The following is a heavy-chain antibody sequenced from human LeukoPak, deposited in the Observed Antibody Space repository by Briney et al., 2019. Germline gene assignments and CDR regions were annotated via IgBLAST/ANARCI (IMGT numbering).Heavy chain of an antibody. D-gene: IGHD6-6*01. V-gene: IGHV4-4*07. CDR2: IYTSGST. J-gene: IGHJ4*02. CDR1: GGSISSYY. CDR3: ARTYSSSSGDLVDY. Sequence: PSETLFLTCTVSGGSISSYYWSWIRQPAGKGLEWIGRIYTSGSTNYNPSLKSRVTMSVDTSKNQFSLKLSSVTAADTAVYYCARTYSSSSGDLVDYWGQGTLVTVSS.